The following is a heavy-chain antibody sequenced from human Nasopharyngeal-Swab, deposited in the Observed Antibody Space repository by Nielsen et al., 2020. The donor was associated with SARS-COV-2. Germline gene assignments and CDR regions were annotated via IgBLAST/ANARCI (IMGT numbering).Heavy chain of an antibody. CDR2: INHSGST. D-gene: IGHD2-2*01. V-gene: IGHV4-34*01. Sequence: SETLSPTCAVYGGPFSGYYWTWIRQPPGKGLEWIGEINHSGSTNYNPSLKSRVTISVDTSKNQFSLKLSSVTAADTAVYYCAREVVVVPAALNYYYYMDVWGKGTTVTVSS. J-gene: IGHJ6*03. CDR1: GGPFSGYY. CDR3: AREVVVVPAALNYYYYMDV.